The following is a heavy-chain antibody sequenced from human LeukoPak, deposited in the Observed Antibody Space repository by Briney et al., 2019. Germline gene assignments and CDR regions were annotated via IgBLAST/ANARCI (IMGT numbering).Heavy chain of an antibody. J-gene: IGHJ5*02. CDR3: ARVRPSGSGSYYNGGNWFDP. D-gene: IGHD3-10*01. CDR1: GFTFSSYA. Sequence: PGGCLRLSCAASGFTFSSYAMSWVRQAPGKGLEWVSAIIGSGGSTYYADSVKGRFTISRDNSKNTLYLQMNSLRAEDTAVYYCARVRPSGSGSYYNGGNWFDPWGQGTLVTVSS. V-gene: IGHV3-23*01. CDR2: IIGSGGST.